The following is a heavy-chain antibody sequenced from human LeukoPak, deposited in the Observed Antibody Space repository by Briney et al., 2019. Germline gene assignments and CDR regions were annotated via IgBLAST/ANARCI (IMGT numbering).Heavy chain of an antibody. J-gene: IGHJ4*02. Sequence: GGSLRLSCAASGFTFSDNAMHWVRQAPGKRPECVSAVSSNGGTKYYAYSVKGRFTISRDNSKNTVYLQMGSLRTEDTAVYYCARGLGSITSNYSDYWGQGTLVIVSS. CDR3: ARGLGSITSNYSDY. CDR2: VSSNGGTK. D-gene: IGHD2-2*01. V-gene: IGHV3-64*01. CDR1: GFTFSDNA.